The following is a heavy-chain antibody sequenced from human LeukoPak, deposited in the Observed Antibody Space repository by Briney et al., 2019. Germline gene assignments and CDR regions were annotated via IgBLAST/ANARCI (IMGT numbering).Heavy chain of an antibody. J-gene: IGHJ4*02. CDR3: AKRHCSSTHFYAFDY. CDR2: KSGSGGST. D-gene: IGHD2-2*01. V-gene: IGHV3-23*01. Sequence: GGSLRLSCATSGFTYSSCVMAWVRQAPGKGLEWVSGKSGSGGSTYYADSVKGRFTISGDNSMNTLYLQMNSRTAEDTAVYYFAKRHCSSTHFYAFDYWGQGTLVTVSS. CDR1: GFTYSSCV.